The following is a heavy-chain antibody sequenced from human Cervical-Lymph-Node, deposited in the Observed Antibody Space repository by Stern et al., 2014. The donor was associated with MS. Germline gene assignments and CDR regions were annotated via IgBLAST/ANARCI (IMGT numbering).Heavy chain of an antibody. CDR1: GYTFSIYY. V-gene: IGHV1-46*01. CDR3: ARQNMVRGVTELDF. J-gene: IGHJ4*02. D-gene: IGHD3-10*01. CDR2: INPATGGT. Sequence: QVQLVQSGTEVKKSGASVRVSCKASGYTFSIYYIHWVRQAPGQGLEWLGIINPATGGTTYAQKFQDRVTMTNDSSTNTLYLEMSSLISEDTAVYFCARQNMVRGVTELDFWGQGTLVTVSS.